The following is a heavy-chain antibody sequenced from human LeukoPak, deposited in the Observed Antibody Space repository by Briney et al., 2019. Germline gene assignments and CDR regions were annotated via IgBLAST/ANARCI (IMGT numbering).Heavy chain of an antibody. D-gene: IGHD4-17*01. Sequence: SVKVSCKASVGTFSSYAISWVRQAPGQGVEWMGRIIPIFGTANYAQKFQGRVTITTDESTSTDYMELSSLRSEDTAVYYCARDLREGYGFWFDPWGQGTLVTVSS. CDR3: ARDLREGYGFWFDP. CDR1: VGTFSSYA. V-gene: IGHV1-69*05. J-gene: IGHJ5*02. CDR2: IIPIFGTA.